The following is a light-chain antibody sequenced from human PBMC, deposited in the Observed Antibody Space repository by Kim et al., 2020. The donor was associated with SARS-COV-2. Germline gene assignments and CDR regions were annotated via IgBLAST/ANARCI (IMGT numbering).Light chain of an antibody. J-gene: IGLJ3*02. CDR3: SSYTSSSTDWV. Sequence: QSLTISCTGTSSDVGGYNYVSWYQQHPGKAPKLMIYDVSKRPSGVSNRFSGSKSDNTASLTISGLQAEDEADYYCSSYTSSSTDWVFGGGTQLTVL. CDR2: DVS. CDR1: SSDVGGYNY. V-gene: IGLV2-14*04.